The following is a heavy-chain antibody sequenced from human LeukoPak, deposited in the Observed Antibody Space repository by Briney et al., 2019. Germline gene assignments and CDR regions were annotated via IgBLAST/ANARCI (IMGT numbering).Heavy chain of an antibody. D-gene: IGHD5-12*01. J-gene: IGHJ6*03. CDR2: VSSNGDST. CDR1: GFTFSNSA. V-gene: IGHV3-64*02. Sequence: GGSLRLSCAASGFTFSNSATHWVRQVPGKGLEYVSAVSSNGDSTYYADSVKGRFTITRDNSKNTLYLQMASLRPEDTAVYYCARGPVASIYYYYYMDVWGKGATVAVSS. CDR3: ARGPVASIYYYYYMDV.